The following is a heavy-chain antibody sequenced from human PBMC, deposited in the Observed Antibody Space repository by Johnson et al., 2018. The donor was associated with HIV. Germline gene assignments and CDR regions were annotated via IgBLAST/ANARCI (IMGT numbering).Heavy chain of an antibody. V-gene: IGHV3-66*03. CDR3: ARGGLVVVIDAFDI. CDR1: GFTVSSNY. Sequence: VQLVESGGGLIQPGGSLRLSCAASGFTVSSNYMSWVRQAPGKGLKWVSVIYSGGSTYYADSVKGRFTISRENAKNSLYLQMNSLRAEDTAVYYCARGGLVVVIDAFDIWGQGTMVTVSS. J-gene: IGHJ3*02. CDR2: IYSGGST. D-gene: IGHD3-22*01.